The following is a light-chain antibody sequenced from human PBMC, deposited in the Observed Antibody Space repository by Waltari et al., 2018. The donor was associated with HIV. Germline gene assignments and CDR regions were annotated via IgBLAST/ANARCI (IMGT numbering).Light chain of an antibody. J-gene: IGKJ1*01. CDR2: GAS. CDR3: QQYHNWPRT. CDR1: HSVSSN. Sequence: EIVMTQSPATLSVSPGERATLSCRASHSVSSNFAWYQHKPGQAPRLLIYGASTRATDIPARFSASGSGTEFTLTISSLQSEDFAVYYCQQYHNWPRTFGQGTKVEIK. V-gene: IGKV3-15*01.